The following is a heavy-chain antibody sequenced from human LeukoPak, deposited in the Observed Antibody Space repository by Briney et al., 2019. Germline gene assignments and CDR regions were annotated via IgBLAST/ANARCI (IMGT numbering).Heavy chain of an antibody. J-gene: IGHJ4*02. CDR1: GFTFSSYA. Sequence: QPGRSLRLSCAASGFTFSSYAMHWVRQAPGKGLEWVAVISYDGSNKYYADSVKGRFTISRDNSKNTLYLQMNSLRAEDTAVYYCARINGYSYGYNDYWGQGTLVTVSS. CDR3: ARINGYSYGYNDY. V-gene: IGHV3-30-3*01. D-gene: IGHD5-18*01. CDR2: ISYDGSNK.